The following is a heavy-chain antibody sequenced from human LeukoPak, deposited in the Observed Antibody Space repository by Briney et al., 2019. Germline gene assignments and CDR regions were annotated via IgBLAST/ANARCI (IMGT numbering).Heavy chain of an antibody. CDR1: GFTFSSNY. V-gene: IGHV3-66*02. Sequence: PGGSLRLSCAASGFTFSSNYMSWVRQAPGKGLEWVSVIYSGGSTYYADSVKGRFTISRDNSKNTLYLQMNSLRAEDTAVYYCARDLRMTTFGGVIAQGDYWGQGTLVTVSS. CDR3: ARDLRMTTFGGVIAQGDY. CDR2: IYSGGST. J-gene: IGHJ4*02. D-gene: IGHD3-16*02.